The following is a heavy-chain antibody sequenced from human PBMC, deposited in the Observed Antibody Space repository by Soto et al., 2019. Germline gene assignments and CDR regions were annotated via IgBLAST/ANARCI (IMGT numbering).Heavy chain of an antibody. D-gene: IGHD5-12*01. CDR1: GGSFSGYY. J-gene: IGHJ3*02. Sequence: SETLSLTCAVYGGSFSGYYWSWIRQPPGKGLEWIGEINHSGSTNYNPSLKSRVTISVDTSKNQFSLKLSSVTAADTAVYYCARGRTRLRMSLVDIWGQGTMVTVSS. CDR3: ARGRTRLRMSLVDI. V-gene: IGHV4-34*01. CDR2: INHSGST.